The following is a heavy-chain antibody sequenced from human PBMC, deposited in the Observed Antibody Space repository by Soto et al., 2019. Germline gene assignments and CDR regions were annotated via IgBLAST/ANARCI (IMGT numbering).Heavy chain of an antibody. V-gene: IGHV3-33*01. D-gene: IGHD3-16*01. CDR1: GFTISNYG. J-gene: IGHJ3*02. Sequence: QVQLVESGGGVVQPGRSLRLSCAASGFTISNYGMHWVRQAPGKGLEWVALIWHDGSKKDYADSVKGRFTISRDNSQNTLYLQTGSLRAADTAVYYCATEALSAAVFGFDIWGQGTLVTVSS. CDR2: IWHDGSKK. CDR3: ATEALSAAVFGFDI.